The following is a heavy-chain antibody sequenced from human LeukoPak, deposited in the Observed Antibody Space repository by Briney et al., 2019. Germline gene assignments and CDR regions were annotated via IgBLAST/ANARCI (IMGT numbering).Heavy chain of an antibody. CDR3: ARDLASSGWTYYFDY. D-gene: IGHD6-19*01. J-gene: IGHJ4*02. CDR1: GYTFTSYG. CDR2: ISAYNGNT. V-gene: IGHV1-18*01. Sequence: ASVKVSCKASGYTFTSYGISWVRQAPGQGLEWMGWISAYNGNTTYAQKLQGRVTMTTDTSTSTAYMELRSLRSDDTAVYYCARDLASSGWTYYFDYWGQGTLVTVSS.